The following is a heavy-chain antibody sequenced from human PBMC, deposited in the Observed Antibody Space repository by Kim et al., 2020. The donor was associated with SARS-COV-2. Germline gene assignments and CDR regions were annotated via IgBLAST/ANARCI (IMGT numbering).Heavy chain of an antibody. J-gene: IGHJ4*02. V-gene: IGHV4-34*01. D-gene: IGHD3-16*01. CDR2: INHSGST. CDR3: ARGDYDYPTSW. Sequence: SETLSLTCAVYGGSFSGYYWSWIRQPPGKGLEWIGEINHSGSTNYNPSLKSRVTISVDTSKNQFSLKLSSVTAADTAVYYCARGDYDYPTSWWGQGTLVTVSS. CDR1: GGSFSGYY.